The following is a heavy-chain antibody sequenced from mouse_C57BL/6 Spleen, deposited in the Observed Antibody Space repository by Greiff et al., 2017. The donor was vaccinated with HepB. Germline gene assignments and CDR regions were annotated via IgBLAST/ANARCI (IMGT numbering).Heavy chain of an antibody. CDR1: GYTFTDYE. Sequence: VQLQQSGAELVRPGASVTLSCKASGYTFTDYEMHWVKQTPVHGLEWIGAIDPETGGTAYNQKFKGKAILTADKSSSTAYMELRSLTSEYSAVYYCTRGDYGSSYPYWGQGTLVTVSA. D-gene: IGHD1-1*01. CDR3: TRGDYGSSYPY. V-gene: IGHV1-15*01. J-gene: IGHJ3*01. CDR2: IDPETGGT.